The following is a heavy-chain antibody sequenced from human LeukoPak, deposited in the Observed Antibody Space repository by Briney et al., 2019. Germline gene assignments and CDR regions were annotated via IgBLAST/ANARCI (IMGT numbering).Heavy chain of an antibody. D-gene: IGHD3-10*01. Sequence: SETLSLTCAVSGGSISSSNWWSWVRQPPGKGLEWIGEIYHSGSTNCNPSLKSRVTISVDTSKNQFSLKLSSVTAADTAVYYCARAYGSGSYYEKGERNNWFDPWGQGTLVTVSS. CDR3: ARAYGSGSYYEKGERNNWFDP. V-gene: IGHV4-4*02. J-gene: IGHJ5*02. CDR2: IYHSGST. CDR1: GGSISSSNW.